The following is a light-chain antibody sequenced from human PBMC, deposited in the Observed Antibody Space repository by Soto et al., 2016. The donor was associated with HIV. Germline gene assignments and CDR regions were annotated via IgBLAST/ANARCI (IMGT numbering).Light chain of an antibody. CDR1: QSISSY. J-gene: IGKJ1*01. Sequence: DIQMTQSPSSLSASVGDRVTITCRASQSISSYLNWYQQKPGKAPKLLIYKASNLESGVPSRFSGGGSGTEFTLTISSLQPDDFATYYCQQYQTEEGTFGQGTTVEIK. CDR3: QQYQTEEGT. V-gene: IGKV1-5*03. CDR2: KAS.